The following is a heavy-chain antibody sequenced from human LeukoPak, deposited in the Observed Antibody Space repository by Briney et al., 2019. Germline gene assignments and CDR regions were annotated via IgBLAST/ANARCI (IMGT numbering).Heavy chain of an antibody. CDR1: GFTFNNYA. J-gene: IGHJ6*03. Sequence: PGRSLRLSCAASGFTFNNYAMHWVRQAPGKGLDWVAVISYNADNTFYADSVKGRFTISRDNSKNTLYLQMNSLRAEDTALYYCARGGLTIFGVVNYMDVWGKGTTVTVSS. CDR3: ARGGLTIFGVVNYMDV. CDR2: ISYNADNT. V-gene: IGHV3-30*04. D-gene: IGHD3-3*01.